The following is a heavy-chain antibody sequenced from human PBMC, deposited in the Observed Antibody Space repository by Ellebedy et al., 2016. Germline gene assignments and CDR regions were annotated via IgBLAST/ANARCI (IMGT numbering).Heavy chain of an antibody. D-gene: IGHD1-14*01. CDR3: VTRHNAAFDF. CDR1: GFTFSSYA. V-gene: IGHV3-30*04. CDR2: ISYDGSNK. J-gene: IGHJ3*01. Sequence: GGSLRLXXAASGFTFSSYAMHWVRQAPGKGLEWVAVISYDGSNKYYADSVKGRFTISRDNSKNTLYLQMNSLRAEDTAVYYCVTRHNAAFDFWGQGTMATVSS.